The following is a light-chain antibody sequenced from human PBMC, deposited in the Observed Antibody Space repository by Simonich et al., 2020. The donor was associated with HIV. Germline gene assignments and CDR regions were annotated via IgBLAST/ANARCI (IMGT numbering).Light chain of an antibody. CDR3: QQYNTYSLT. Sequence: DIQMTQSPSTLSASVGDRVTIPCRASQSRSIWLAWYQQKPGKSPKLLIYKASTLERGVPSRFSGSGSRTEFTLTISSLQPDDSATYYCQQYNTYSLTFGGGTKVEIE. J-gene: IGKJ4*01. V-gene: IGKV1-5*03. CDR1: QSRSIW. CDR2: KAS.